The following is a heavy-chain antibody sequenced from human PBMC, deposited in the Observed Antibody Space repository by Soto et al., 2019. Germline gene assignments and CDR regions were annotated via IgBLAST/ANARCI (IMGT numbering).Heavy chain of an antibody. D-gene: IGHD4-4*01. Sequence: GSLRLSCAASGFTFISYSMNWVRQAPWKGLEWVSSISSSSSYIYYADSVKGRFTISRDNAKNSLYLQMNSLRAEDTAVYYCAKEVAVTSGFWYYYGMDVWGQGTTVTVSS. V-gene: IGHV3-21*01. CDR2: ISSSSSYI. CDR3: AKEVAVTSGFWYYYGMDV. J-gene: IGHJ6*02. CDR1: GFTFISYS.